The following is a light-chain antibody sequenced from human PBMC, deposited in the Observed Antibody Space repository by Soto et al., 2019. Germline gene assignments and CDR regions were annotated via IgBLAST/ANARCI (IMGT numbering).Light chain of an antibody. CDR3: CSYAGEDMFV. V-gene: IGLV2-23*01. CDR1: NSDLGSYNL. Sequence: QSGLPAPSSACGHPGQSINVSCTGTNSDLGSYNLVSWFQQHPGKVPKVMIYEGTKRPSGVSDRFSGSQSDNTASLTISGRQAEDEGDYYCCSYAGEDMFVFGTGTKVTGL. CDR2: EGT. J-gene: IGLJ1*01.